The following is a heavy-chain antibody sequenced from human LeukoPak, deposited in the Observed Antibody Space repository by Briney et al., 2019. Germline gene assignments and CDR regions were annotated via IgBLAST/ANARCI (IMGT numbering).Heavy chain of an antibody. D-gene: IGHD3-9*01. CDR1: GFTFSTYA. V-gene: IGHV3-23*01. J-gene: IGHJ4*02. Sequence: GGSLRLSCAASGFTFSTYAMSWVRQAPGKGLEWVSTISGSGGSTYYADSVKGRFTISRDNSKNTLYLQMNSLRAEDTAVYYCAKGDILTGYSAWGQGTPVTVSS. CDR2: ISGSGGST. CDR3: AKGDILTGYSA.